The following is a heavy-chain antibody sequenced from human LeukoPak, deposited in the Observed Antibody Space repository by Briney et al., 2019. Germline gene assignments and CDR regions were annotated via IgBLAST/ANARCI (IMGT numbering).Heavy chain of an antibody. CDR3: ARESSGSYYKSNFDY. CDR1: GGTFSSYA. CDR2: IIPIFGTA. D-gene: IGHD3-10*01. V-gene: IGHV1-69*01. Sequence: SVKVSCKASGGTFSSYAISWVRRAPGQGLEWMGGIIPIFGTANYAQKFQGRVTITADESTSTAYMELSSLRSEDTAVYYCARESSGSYYKSNFDYWGQGTLVTVSS. J-gene: IGHJ4*02.